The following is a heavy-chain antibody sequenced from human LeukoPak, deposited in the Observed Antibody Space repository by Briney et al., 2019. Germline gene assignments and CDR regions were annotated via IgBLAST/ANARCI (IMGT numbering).Heavy chain of an antibody. V-gene: IGHV3-74*03. D-gene: IGHD2-15*01. CDR1: GFTFSSHW. CDR2: INGDGSNT. CDR3: ARSKSWYSTDTIDI. Sequence: PGGSLRLSCAASGFTFSSHWMHWVRRAPGMGLVWASRINGDGSNTTYADSVKGRFTISRDNAKNTLYLQMNSLRAEDTAVYHSARSKSWYSTDTIDIWGQGTMVTVYS. J-gene: IGHJ3*02.